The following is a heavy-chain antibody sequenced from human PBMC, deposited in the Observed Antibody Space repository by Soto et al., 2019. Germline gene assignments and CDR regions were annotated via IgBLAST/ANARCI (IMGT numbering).Heavy chain of an antibody. CDR1: GGSISSSSYY. CDR2: IYYSGST. CDR3: ARQGIVVVVAATRDAFDI. V-gene: IGHV4-39*01. Sequence: PSETLSLSCTVSGGSISSSSYYWGWIRQPPGKGLEWIGSIYYSGSTYYNPSLKSRVTISVDTSKNQFSLKLSSVTAADTAVYYFARQGIVVVVAATRDAFDIWGQGTMVTVSS. D-gene: IGHD2-15*01. J-gene: IGHJ3*02.